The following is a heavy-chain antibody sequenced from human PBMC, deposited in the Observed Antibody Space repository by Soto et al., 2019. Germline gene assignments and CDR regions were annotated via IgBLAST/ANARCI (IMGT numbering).Heavy chain of an antibody. Sequence: QVQLVESGGGVVQPGRSLRLSCAASGFSFSFYGIHWVRQAPGKGLEWVAVISYDGSSNHYADSVKGRFTISRDNPKNTLYLQMNSLSTEDTAVYFCAKDPLARSLYYSGMDVWGQGTTVTVSS. CDR2: ISYDGSSN. D-gene: IGHD3-10*01. J-gene: IGHJ6*02. CDR3: AKDPLARSLYYSGMDV. CDR1: GFSFSFYG. V-gene: IGHV3-30*18.